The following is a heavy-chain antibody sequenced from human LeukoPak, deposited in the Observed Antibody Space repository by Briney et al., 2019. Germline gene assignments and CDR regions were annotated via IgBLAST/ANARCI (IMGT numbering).Heavy chain of an antibody. J-gene: IGHJ4*02. CDR3: AIATTGRGAFGS. V-gene: IGHV3-7*01. CDR1: GFTFSDFW. D-gene: IGHD1-1*01. CDR2: TNEAGGDK. Sequence: GGSLRLSCAASGFTFSDFWMSWVRQAPGKGLECVASTNEAGGDKLYVDSVKGRFTISRDNSKNSLSLQMNSLTAEDAAIYYCAIATTGRGAFGSWGQGTLVTVSS.